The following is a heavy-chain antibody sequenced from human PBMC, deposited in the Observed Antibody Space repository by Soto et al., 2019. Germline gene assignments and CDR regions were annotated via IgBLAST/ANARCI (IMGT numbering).Heavy chain of an antibody. Sequence: QVQLVQSGAEVKKPGSSVKVSCKASGGTFSSYAISWVRQAPGQGLEWMGGIIPIFGTANYAQKFQGRVTITADESTSTAYMERSSLRSEDTAVYYCARGYRIAARPTYFDYWGHGTLVTVSS. D-gene: IGHD6-6*01. CDR1: GGTFSSYA. J-gene: IGHJ4*01. CDR2: IIPIFGTA. CDR3: ARGYRIAARPTYFDY. V-gene: IGHV1-69*01.